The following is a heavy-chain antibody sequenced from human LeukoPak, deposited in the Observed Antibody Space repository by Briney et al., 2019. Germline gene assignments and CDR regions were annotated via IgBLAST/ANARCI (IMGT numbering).Heavy chain of an antibody. CDR3: AREGAWGNIVATMAPSSYNWFDP. J-gene: IGHJ5*02. Sequence: SETLSLTCTVSGGSISSSSYYWGWIRQPPGKGLEWIGSIYYSGSTYYNPSLKSRVTISVDTSKNQFSLKLSSVTAADTAVYYCAREGAWGNIVATMAPSSYNWFDPWGQGTLVTVSS. CDR2: IYYSGST. D-gene: IGHD5-12*01. V-gene: IGHV4-39*07. CDR1: GGSISSSSYY.